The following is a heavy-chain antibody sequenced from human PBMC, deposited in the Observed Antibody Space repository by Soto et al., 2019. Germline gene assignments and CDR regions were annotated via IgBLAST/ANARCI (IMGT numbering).Heavy chain of an antibody. CDR3: ARDSRRSGSYHY. CDR2: ISSSSSYI. Sequence: GGSLRLSCAASGFTFSSYSMNWVRQAPGKGLEWVSSISSSSSYIYYADSVKGRFTISRDNAKNSLYLQMNSLRAEDTAVYYCARDSRRSGSYHYWGRGTLVTVSS. J-gene: IGHJ4*02. CDR1: GFTFSSYS. D-gene: IGHD1-26*01. V-gene: IGHV3-21*01.